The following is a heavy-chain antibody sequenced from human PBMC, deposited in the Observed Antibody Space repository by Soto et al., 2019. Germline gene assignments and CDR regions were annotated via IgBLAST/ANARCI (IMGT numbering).Heavy chain of an antibody. CDR3: ARGRVPAANGFDP. D-gene: IGHD2-2*01. V-gene: IGHV1-3*01. CDR1: GYTFTSYA. J-gene: IGHJ5*02. Sequence: VASVKVSCKASGYTFTSYAMHWVRQAPGQRLEWMGWINAGNGNTKYSQKFQGRVTITRDTSASTAYMELSSLRSEDTAVYYCARGRVPAANGFDPWGQGTLGTVS. CDR2: INAGNGNT.